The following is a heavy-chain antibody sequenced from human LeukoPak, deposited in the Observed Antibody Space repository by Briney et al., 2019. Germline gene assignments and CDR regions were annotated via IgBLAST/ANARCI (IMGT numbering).Heavy chain of an antibody. CDR1: GFTFSDSA. CDR3: TGGTTVTTLDY. CDR2: IRSKADNYAT. D-gene: IGHD4-17*01. V-gene: IGHV3-73*01. J-gene: IGHJ4*02. Sequence: GGSLKLSCAASGFTFSDSAMHWVRQASGKGLEWVGRIRSKADNYATEFGASVKGRFTIYRDDSKNTAYLQMNSLKTEDTAVYYCTGGTTVTTLDYWGQGTLVTVSS.